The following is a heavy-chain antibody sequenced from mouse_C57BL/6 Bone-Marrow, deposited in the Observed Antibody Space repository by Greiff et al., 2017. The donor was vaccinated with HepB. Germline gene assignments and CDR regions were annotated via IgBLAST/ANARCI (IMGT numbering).Heavy chain of an antibody. CDR1: GFSFTTYA. CDR2: IRSKSNNYAT. V-gene: IGHV10-1*01. Sequence: EVKLVDSGGGLVQPKGSLKLSCAASGFSFTTYAMNWVRQAPGKGLEWVARIRSKSNNYATYYADSVKDRFTISRDDSESMLYLQMNNLKTEDTAKYYCVKSYYAMDYWGQGTSVTVSS. CDR3: VKSYYAMDY. J-gene: IGHJ4*01.